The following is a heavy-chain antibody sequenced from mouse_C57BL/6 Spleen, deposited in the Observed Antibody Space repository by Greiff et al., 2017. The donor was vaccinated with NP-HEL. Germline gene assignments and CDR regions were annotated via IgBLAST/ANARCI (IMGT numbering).Heavy chain of an antibody. V-gene: IGHV3-6*01. D-gene: IGHD2-4*01. CDR1: GYSITSGYY. Sequence: EVQLQESGPGLVKPSQSLSLTCSVTGYSITSGYYWNWIRQFPGNKLEWMGYISYDGSNNYNPSLKNRISITRDTSKNQFFLKLNSVTTEDTATYYCARDPLDYDRWYFDVWGTGTTVTVSS. CDR3: ARDPLDYDRWYFDV. J-gene: IGHJ1*03. CDR2: ISYDGSN.